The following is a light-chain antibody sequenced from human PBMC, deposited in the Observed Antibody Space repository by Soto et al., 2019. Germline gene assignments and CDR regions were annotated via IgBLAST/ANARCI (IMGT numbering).Light chain of an antibody. CDR1: QCISSW. V-gene: IGKV1D-16*01. CDR2: AAS. CDR3: QQYNSYPWT. Sequence: DIQMTQSPSSVSASVGDRVTITCRASQCISSWLAWYQQKPGKAPKLLIYAASRLQSGVSSKFSGSGSGTDFTLTISSLQPEDFATYYCQQYNSYPWTFGQGTKVDIK. J-gene: IGKJ1*01.